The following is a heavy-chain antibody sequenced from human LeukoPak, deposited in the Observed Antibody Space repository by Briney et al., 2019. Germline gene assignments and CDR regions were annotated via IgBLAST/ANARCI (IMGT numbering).Heavy chain of an antibody. J-gene: IGHJ4*02. V-gene: IGHV4-59*08. CDR2: IYYSGST. CDR3: ARSADIVVVRAAFYFDY. Sequence: SETLSLTCTVSVGSISSYYWSWIRQPPARGLEWIGYIYYSGSTNYNPPLKSRVSISVDTSKNQFSLKLSSVTAADTAVYYCARSADIVVVRAAFYFDYWGQGTLVTVSS. D-gene: IGHD2-2*01. CDR1: VGSISSYY.